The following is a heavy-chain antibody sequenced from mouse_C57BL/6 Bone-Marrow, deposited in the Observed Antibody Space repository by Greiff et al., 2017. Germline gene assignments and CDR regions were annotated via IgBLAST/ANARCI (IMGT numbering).Heavy chain of an antibody. D-gene: IGHD2-12*01. J-gene: IGHJ4*01. Sequence: EVNLVESGGGLVQPGESLKLSCESNEYEFPSYYMSWVRKTPEKRLELVATINSDGGSTYYPDTMERRFIFSRDNPKKTLYLQMSSLRSEDTASCYCARNGGYYSSDAMDYWGQGTSVTVSS. CDR2: INSDGGST. CDR3: ARNGGYYSSDAMDY. CDR1: EYEFPSYY. V-gene: IGHV5-2*01.